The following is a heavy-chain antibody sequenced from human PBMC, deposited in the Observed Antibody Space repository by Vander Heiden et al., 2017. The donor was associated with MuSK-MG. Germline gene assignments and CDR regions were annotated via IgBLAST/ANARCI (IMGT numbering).Heavy chain of an antibody. V-gene: IGHV4-31*03. J-gene: IGHJ4*02. CDR2: IYYSGST. D-gene: IGHD3-9*01. Sequence: QVQLQESGPGLVKPSQTLPLTCTVSGGSISSGGYYWGWIRQHPGKGLEWIGYIYYSGSTYYNPSLKSRVTISVDTSKNQFSLKLSSVTAADTAVYYCARRPRVYDILTGYYPGTYDYWGQGTLVTVSS. CDR1: GGSISSGGYY. CDR3: ARRPRVYDILTGYYPGTYDY.